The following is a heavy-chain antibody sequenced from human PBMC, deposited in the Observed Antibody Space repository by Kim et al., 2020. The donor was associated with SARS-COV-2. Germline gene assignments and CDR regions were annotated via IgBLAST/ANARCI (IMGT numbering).Heavy chain of an antibody. CDR1: GFTFSDHY. Sequence: GGSLRLSCAASGFTFSDHYMDWVRQAPGKGLEWVGRTRNKANSYTTEYAASVKGRFTISRDDSKNSLYLQMNSLKTEDTAVYYCARYLIDTAMVDWGQGTLVTVSS. V-gene: IGHV3-72*01. D-gene: IGHD5-18*01. J-gene: IGHJ4*02. CDR2: TRNKANSYTT. CDR3: ARYLIDTAMVD.